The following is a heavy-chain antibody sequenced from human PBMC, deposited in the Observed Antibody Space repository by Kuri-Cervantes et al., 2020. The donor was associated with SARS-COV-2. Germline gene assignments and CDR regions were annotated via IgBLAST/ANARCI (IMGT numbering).Heavy chain of an antibody. V-gene: IGHV3-64*01. CDR2: ISSNGGST. Sequence: GGSLRLSCAASGFTFSSYAMHWVRQAPGKGLEYVSAISSNGGSTYYANSAKGRFTISRDNSKNTLYLQMGSLRAEDMAVYYCAIPMIVVVIVGGSGKPNWFDPWGQGTLVTVSS. J-gene: IGHJ5*02. CDR3: AIPMIVVVIVGGSGKPNWFDP. D-gene: IGHD3-22*01. CDR1: GFTFSSYA.